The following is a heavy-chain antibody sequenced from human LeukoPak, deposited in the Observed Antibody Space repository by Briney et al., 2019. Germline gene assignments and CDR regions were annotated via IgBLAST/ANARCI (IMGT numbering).Heavy chain of an antibody. Sequence: ASVKVSCKASGYTFTSYYIYWVRQAPGQGLEWMGIINPSRGSTNYAQRFQGRVTMTRDMSTSTVYMELSSLRSEDTAIYYCARGGHVRVYDNSAYYGHEWGQGTLVTVSS. CDR2: INPSRGST. CDR1: GYTFTSYY. V-gene: IGHV1-46*01. J-gene: IGHJ4*02. D-gene: IGHD3-22*01. CDR3: ARGGHVRVYDNSAYYGHE.